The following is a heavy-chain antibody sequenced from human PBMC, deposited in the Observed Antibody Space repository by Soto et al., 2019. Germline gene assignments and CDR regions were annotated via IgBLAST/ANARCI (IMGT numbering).Heavy chain of an antibody. CDR2: ISAYNGNT. CDR1: GYTFTSYG. J-gene: IGHJ5*02. Sequence: VASVKVSCKASGYTFTSYGISWVRQAPGQGLEWMGWISAYNGNTNYAQKLQGRVTMTTDTSTSTAYMELRSLRSDDTAVYYCASGDSGMEGSWFGPSGTGRLGAVSS. CDR3: ASGDSGMEGSWFGP. D-gene: IGHD3-10*01. V-gene: IGHV1-18*04.